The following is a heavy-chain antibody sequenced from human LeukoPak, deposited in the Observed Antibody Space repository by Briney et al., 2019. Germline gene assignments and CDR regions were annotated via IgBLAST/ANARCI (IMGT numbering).Heavy chain of an antibody. Sequence: GGSLRLSCAASGFTFSSYAMNWVRQAPGKGLEWVSSISGSGGSTYYADSVKGRFTISRDNSKNTLYLQMNSLRAEDTAVYYCARVYYGSGAYYKYWGQGTLVTVSS. V-gene: IGHV3-23*01. J-gene: IGHJ4*02. CDR1: GFTFSSYA. CDR3: ARVYYGSGAYYKY. D-gene: IGHD3-10*01. CDR2: ISGSGGST.